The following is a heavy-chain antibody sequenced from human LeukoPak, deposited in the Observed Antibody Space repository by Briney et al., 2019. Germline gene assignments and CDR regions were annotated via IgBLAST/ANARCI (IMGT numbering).Heavy chain of an antibody. V-gene: IGHV4-59*01. Sequence: SETPSLTCSVSGDSTSSYNWCRIRHTPGTGLEWIGYLYYSRSTNSNPSLKSRVTMSVDTSKNQFSLKLRSVTAADTAVYVCARGGSGSSNAFYIWGEGTMVTVSS. J-gene: IGHJ3*02. CDR3: ARGGSGSSNAFYI. D-gene: IGHD3-10*01. CDR2: LYYSRST. CDR1: GDSTSSYN.